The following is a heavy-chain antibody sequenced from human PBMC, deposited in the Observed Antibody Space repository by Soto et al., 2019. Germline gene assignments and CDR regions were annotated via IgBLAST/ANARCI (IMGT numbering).Heavy chain of an antibody. D-gene: IGHD6-13*01. CDR1: GGSISSSSFH. Sequence: SETLSLTCTVSGGSISSSSFHWGGIRQPPGKGLEWIGSIYYSGSTYYSPSLKSRVTISVDTSKNQFSLKLSSVTAAGTAVYYCARRERAAGTDWWFDPWGQGTLVTVSS. CDR2: IYYSGST. J-gene: IGHJ5*02. CDR3: ARRERAAGTDWWFDP. V-gene: IGHV4-39*01.